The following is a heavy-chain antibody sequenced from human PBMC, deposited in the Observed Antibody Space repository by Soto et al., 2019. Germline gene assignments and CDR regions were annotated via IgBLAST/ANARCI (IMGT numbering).Heavy chain of an antibody. D-gene: IGHD2-8*01. CDR2: IYHSGST. J-gene: IGHJ6*02. Sequence: SETLSLTCAVSGGSISSSNWWSWVRQPPGKGLEWIGEIYHSGSTNYNPSLKSRVTISVDKSKNQFSLKLSSVTAADTAVYYCTGTMVYASLDYYYGMDVWGQGTTVTVSS. V-gene: IGHV4-4*02. CDR3: TGTMVYASLDYYYGMDV. CDR1: GGSISSSNW.